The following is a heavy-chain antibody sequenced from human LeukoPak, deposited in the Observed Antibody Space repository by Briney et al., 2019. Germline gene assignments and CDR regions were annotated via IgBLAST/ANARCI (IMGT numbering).Heavy chain of an antibody. CDR2: INSDGSGT. CDR3: ARALYIVGATSFDY. D-gene: IGHD1-26*01. V-gene: IGHV3-74*01. CDR1: GFTFSSYW. Sequence: PGGSLRLSCAASGFTFSSYWMHWVRQAPGKGLVWVSRINSDGSGTSYADSVKGRFTISRDNAKNTLYLQMNSLRAEDTAVYYCARALYIVGATSFDYWGQGTLVTVSS. J-gene: IGHJ4*02.